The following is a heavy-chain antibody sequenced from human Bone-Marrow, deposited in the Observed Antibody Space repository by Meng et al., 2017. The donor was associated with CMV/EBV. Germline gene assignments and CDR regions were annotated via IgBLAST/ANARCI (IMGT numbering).Heavy chain of an antibody. CDR2: ISAYNGNT. V-gene: IGHV1-18*01. CDR3: ARDVRWLSSWDAFDI. CDR1: GYTFTSYG. Sequence: ASVKVSCKASGYTFTSYGISWVRQAPGQGLEWMGWISAYNGNTNYAQKLQGRVTMTTDTSTSTAYMELRSLRSDDTAVYYCARDVRWLSSWDAFDIWGQGTIVTVSS. J-gene: IGHJ3*02. D-gene: IGHD6-13*01.